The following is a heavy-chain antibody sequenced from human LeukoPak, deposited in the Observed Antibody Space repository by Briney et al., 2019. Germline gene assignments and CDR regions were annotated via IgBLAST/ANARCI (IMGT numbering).Heavy chain of an antibody. V-gene: IGHV3-15*01. CDR2: IKGKTDGGTP. CDR1: GFTFSSAW. J-gene: IGHJ4*02. CDR3: ILSAAGPAY. Sequence: PGGSLRLSCAASGFTFSSAWMTWVRQAPGKGLEWVGRIKGKTDGGTPDYAAPVKGRFTISRDHSEDTLYLQMYSLKTEDTAVYYCILSAAGPAYWGQGALVTVSS. D-gene: IGHD6-13*01.